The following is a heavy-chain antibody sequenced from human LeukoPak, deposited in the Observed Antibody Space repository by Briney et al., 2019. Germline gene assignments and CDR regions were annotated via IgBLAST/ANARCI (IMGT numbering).Heavy chain of an antibody. CDR1: GFSFSNYG. V-gene: IGHV3-23*01. Sequence: GGSLRLSCAASGFSFSNYGMTWVRQAPGKGLEWVSAISGGGDRTYYADSVKGRFTISRDNAKNSLYLQMNSLRAEDTAVYYCARDKGSGSYYQDHNWFDPWGQGTLVTVSS. CDR2: ISGGGDRT. J-gene: IGHJ5*02. D-gene: IGHD3-10*01. CDR3: ARDKGSGSYYQDHNWFDP.